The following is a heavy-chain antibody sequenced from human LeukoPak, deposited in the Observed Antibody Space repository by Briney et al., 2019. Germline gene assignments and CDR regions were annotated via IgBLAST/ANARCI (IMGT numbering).Heavy chain of an antibody. Sequence: ASVKISCKXSGYTFTDYYMHWVQQSPGKGLEWMGLVDPEDGETIYSEKFQGRVTITADTSTDTAYMELSSLRSEDTAVYYCAKITMVRGVSYYFDYWGQGTLVTVSS. CDR3: AKITMVRGVSYYFDY. V-gene: IGHV1-69-2*01. CDR2: VDPEDGET. D-gene: IGHD3-10*01. CDR1: GYTFTDYY. J-gene: IGHJ4*02.